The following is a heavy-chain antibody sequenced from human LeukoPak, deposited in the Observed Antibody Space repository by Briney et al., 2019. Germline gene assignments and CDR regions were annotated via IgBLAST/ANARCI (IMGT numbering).Heavy chain of an antibody. Sequence: VGSVKVSCKASGGTFSSYAFSWVRQAPGQGLEWMGGSITIFGTANYAQKFQGSITITTDETTSTAYMELSSRRSEEAAVYYCARGRCGTFLDAFDIWGQGTMVTVSS. CDR1: GGTFSSYA. V-gene: IGHV1-69*05. D-gene: IGHD1-26*01. CDR3: ARGRCGTFLDAFDI. CDR2: SITIFGTA. J-gene: IGHJ3*02.